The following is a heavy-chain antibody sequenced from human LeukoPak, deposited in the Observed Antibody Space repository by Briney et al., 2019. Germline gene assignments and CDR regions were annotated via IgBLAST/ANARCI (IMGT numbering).Heavy chain of an antibody. CDR2: IYYSGST. J-gene: IGHJ4*02. Sequence: SETLSLTCTVSGGSISSGGYYWSWIRQPPGKGLEWIGYIYYSGSTYYNPSLKSRVTISVDTSKNQFSLKLSSVTAADTAVYYCARGGGYSGYDLFDYWGQGTLVTVSS. D-gene: IGHD5-12*01. CDR1: GGSISSGGYY. CDR3: ARGGGYSGYDLFDY. V-gene: IGHV4-31*03.